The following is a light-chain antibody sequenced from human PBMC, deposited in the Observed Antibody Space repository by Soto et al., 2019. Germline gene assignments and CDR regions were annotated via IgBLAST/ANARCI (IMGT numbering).Light chain of an antibody. CDR2: EVS. J-gene: IGLJ1*01. Sequence: QSALTQPASVSGSPGRSITISCTGTNSDVGSYNLVSWYQQHPGKAPKLMIYEVSKRPSGVSNRFSGSKSGNTASLTISGLQAEDEADYYCCSYAGSSPYVFGTGTKVTVL. CDR3: CSYAGSSPYV. V-gene: IGLV2-23*02. CDR1: NSDVGSYNL.